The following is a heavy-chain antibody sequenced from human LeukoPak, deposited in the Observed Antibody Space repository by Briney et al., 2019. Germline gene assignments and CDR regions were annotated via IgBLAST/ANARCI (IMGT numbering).Heavy chain of an antibody. CDR2: IWYDGSNK. J-gene: IGHJ6*04. V-gene: IGHV3-33*06. CDR3: AKDPTGYYDFWSGYFPAGMDV. Sequence: PGRSLRLSCAASGFTFSSYGMHWVRQAPGKGLEWVAVIWYDGSNKYYADSVKGRFTISGDNSKNTLYLQMNSLRAEDTAVYYCAKDPTGYYDFWSGYFPAGMDVWGKGTTVTVSS. CDR1: GFTFSSYG. D-gene: IGHD3-3*01.